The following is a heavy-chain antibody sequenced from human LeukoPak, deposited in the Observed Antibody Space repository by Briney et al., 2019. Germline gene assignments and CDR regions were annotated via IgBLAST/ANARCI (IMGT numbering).Heavy chain of an antibody. CDR1: GYRFTSYW. CDR2: IYPGDSDT. V-gene: IGHV5-51*01. D-gene: IGHD6-6*01. J-gene: IGHJ6*03. CDR3: ARQISSSYYYYYYMDV. Sequence: GESLQISCKGSGYRFTSYWIGWVRQMPGKGLEWMGIIYPGDSDTRYSPSFQGQVTISADKSIRTCYLQWSSLKASDTAMYYCARQISSSYYYYYYMDVWGKGTTVTVSS.